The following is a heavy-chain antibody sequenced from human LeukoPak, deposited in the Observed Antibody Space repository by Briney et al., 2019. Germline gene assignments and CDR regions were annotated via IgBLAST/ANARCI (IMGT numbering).Heavy chain of an antibody. Sequence: GASVKVSCKASGYTFTSYGISWVRQAPGQGLEWMGWTSAYNGNTNYAQKLQGRVTMTTDTSTSTAYMELRSLRSDDTAVYYCARGPSSSWWQRDAFDIWGQGTMVTVSS. CDR1: GYTFTSYG. CDR3: ARGPSSSWWQRDAFDI. V-gene: IGHV1-18*01. CDR2: TSAYNGNT. J-gene: IGHJ3*02. D-gene: IGHD6-13*01.